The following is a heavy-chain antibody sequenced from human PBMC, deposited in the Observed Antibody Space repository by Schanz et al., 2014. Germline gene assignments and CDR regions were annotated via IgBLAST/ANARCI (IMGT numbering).Heavy chain of an antibody. J-gene: IGHJ4*02. CDR2: VSSRGDEI. CDR3: ARWFLIRGVILDS. V-gene: IGHV3-23*05. D-gene: IGHD3-10*01. Sequence: EVQLLESGGGLVQPGGSLRLSCSASTFTFDHYAMTWVRQAPGKGLEWVAAVSSRGDEIKYADSVRGRFTISRDNSRDTVYLQMNSLRADDTAMYYCARWFLIRGVILDSWGQGTLVTVSS. CDR1: TFTFDHYA.